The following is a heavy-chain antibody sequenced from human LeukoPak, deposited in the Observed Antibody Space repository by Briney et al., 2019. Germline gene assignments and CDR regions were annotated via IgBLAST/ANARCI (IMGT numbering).Heavy chain of an antibody. D-gene: IGHD3-10*01. CDR3: ATNTMFRGIHAFDI. CDR2: IYPGDSDT. J-gene: IGHJ3*02. CDR1: GYSFTSYW. Sequence: GESLKISCKGSGYSFTSYWIGWVRQLPGKGLEWMGIIYPGDSDTRYSPSFQGQVTISADKSISTAYLQWSSLKASDSAMYYCATNTMFRGIHAFDIWGQGTMVTVSS. V-gene: IGHV5-51*01.